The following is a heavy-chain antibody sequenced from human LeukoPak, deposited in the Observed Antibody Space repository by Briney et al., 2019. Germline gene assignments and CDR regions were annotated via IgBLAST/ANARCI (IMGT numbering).Heavy chain of an antibody. Sequence: SSESLSLTCTVSGGSISSYYWSWIRQPPGKGLEWIACISYSGSTKYNPSLKSRVTISVDTSKNQLSLKLSSVTAADTAVYYCAREPGFDSSGYLNWFDPWGQGTLVTVSS. D-gene: IGHD3-22*01. CDR3: AREPGFDSSGYLNWFDP. V-gene: IGHV4-59*01. J-gene: IGHJ5*02. CDR2: ISYSGST. CDR1: GGSISSYY.